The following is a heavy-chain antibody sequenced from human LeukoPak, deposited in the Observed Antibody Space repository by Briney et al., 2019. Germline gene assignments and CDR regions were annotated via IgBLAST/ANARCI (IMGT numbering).Heavy chain of an antibody. CDR3: AKDSLGAFDI. CDR1: GFTFSSYG. D-gene: IGHD3-16*01. J-gene: IGHJ3*02. CDR2: IWYDGSNK. V-gene: IGHV3-33*06. Sequence: PGRSLRLSCAASGFTFSSYGMHWVRQAPGKGLEWVAVIWYDGSNKYYADSVKGRFTISRDNSKNTLYLQMNSLRAEDTAVYYCAKDSLGAFDIWGQGTMVTVSS.